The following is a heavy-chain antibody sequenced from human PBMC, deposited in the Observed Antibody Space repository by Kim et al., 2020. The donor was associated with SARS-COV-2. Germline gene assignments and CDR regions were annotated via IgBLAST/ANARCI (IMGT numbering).Heavy chain of an antibody. CDR3: ARTSYYYDSSGYYYVASENWFDP. CDR2: IIPIFGTA. Sequence: SVKVSCKASGGTFSSYAISWVRQAPGQGLEWMGGIIPIFGTANYAQKFQGRVTITADESTSTAYMELSSLRSEDTAVYYCARTSYYYDSSGYYYVASENWFDPWGQGTLVTVSS. CDR1: GGTFSSYA. J-gene: IGHJ5*02. V-gene: IGHV1-69*13. D-gene: IGHD3-22*01.